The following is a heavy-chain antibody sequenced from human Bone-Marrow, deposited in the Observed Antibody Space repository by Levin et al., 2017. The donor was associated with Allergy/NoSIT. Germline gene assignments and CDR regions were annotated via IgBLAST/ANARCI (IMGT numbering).Heavy chain of an antibody. CDR2: TSYDGGHE. CDR3: AKDRSRFMIKGGYNYGVDV. V-gene: IGHV3-30*18. CDR1: GFTFTTAG. Sequence: GGSLRLSCVASGFTFTTAGMHWVRQAPGKGLDWVAVTSYDGGHEYYADSVKGRFTISRDNSKNTLYLQMNSLRPEDTAVYFCAKDRSRFMIKGGYNYGVDVWGQGTTVTVSS. J-gene: IGHJ6*02. D-gene: IGHD3-16*01.